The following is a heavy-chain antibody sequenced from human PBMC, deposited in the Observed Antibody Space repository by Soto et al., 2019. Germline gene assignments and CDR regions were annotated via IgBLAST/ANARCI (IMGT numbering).Heavy chain of an antibody. Sequence: GGSLRLSCAASGFTFSSYAMSWVRQAPGKGLEWVSAISGSGGSTYYADSVKGRFTISRDNSKNTLYLQMNSLRAEDTAVYYCAKRASEYYDFWSGYYGYNYMDVWGKGTTVTVSS. J-gene: IGHJ6*03. CDR2: ISGSGGST. D-gene: IGHD3-3*01. V-gene: IGHV3-23*01. CDR1: GFTFSSYA. CDR3: AKRASEYYDFWSGYYGYNYMDV.